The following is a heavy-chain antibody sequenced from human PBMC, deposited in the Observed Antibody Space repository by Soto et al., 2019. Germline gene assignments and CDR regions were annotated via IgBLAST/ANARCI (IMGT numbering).Heavy chain of an antibody. CDR1: GFTFTYYS. CDR2: ISSTSNIA. J-gene: IGHJ4*02. Sequence: PGVSLRLSCEGSGFTFTYYSMLWVRQAPGKGLEWVSYISSTSNIAFYVDSVEGRFTTSRDNAKNSLYLQMNSLRDEDTAVYYCASCYGDYEFPCEYWGQGTLVTVSS. D-gene: IGHD4-17*01. V-gene: IGHV3-21*05. CDR3: ASCYGDYEFPCEY.